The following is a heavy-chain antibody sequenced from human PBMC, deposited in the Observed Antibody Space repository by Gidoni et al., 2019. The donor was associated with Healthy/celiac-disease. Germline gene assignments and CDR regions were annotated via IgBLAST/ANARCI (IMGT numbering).Heavy chain of an antibody. J-gene: IGHJ6*03. CDR1: GFTFSNAW. V-gene: IGHV3-15*01. D-gene: IGHD3-10*01. CDR2: SKSKTEGWTT. Sequence: EVQLVESGGGLVKPGGSLRLSCAASGFTFSNAWMSWVRQAPGKGLGWVGRSKSKTEGWTTDYAAPVKGRFTISRDDSKHTRYLQMNSLKTEDTAVYYCTILRGAGSRDYYYMDVWGKGTTVTVSS. CDR3: TILRGAGSRDYYYMDV.